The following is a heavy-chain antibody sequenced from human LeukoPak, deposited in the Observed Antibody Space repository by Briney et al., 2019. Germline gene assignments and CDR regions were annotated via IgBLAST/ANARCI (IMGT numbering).Heavy chain of an antibody. D-gene: IGHD2-2*01. V-gene: IGHV3-21*01. CDR3: ARDRRRIVVVPANRGAAFDI. J-gene: IGHJ3*02. CDR2: ISSSSSYI. CDR1: GFTFSSYS. Sequence: PGGSLRLSCAASGFTFSSYSMNWVRQAPGKGLECVSSISSSSSYIYYADSVKGRFTISRDNAKNSLYLQMNSLRAEDTAVYYCARDRRRIVVVPANRGAAFDIWGQGTMVTVSS.